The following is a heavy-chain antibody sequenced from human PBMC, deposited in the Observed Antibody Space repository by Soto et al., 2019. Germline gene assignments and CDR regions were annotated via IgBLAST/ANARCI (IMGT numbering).Heavy chain of an antibody. D-gene: IGHD1-7*01. Sequence: QVQQLESGPGLVKPWDTLSLTCTVSGAYVSDFSWSWIRQPAGKGLEWIGRITVNGITQYTPSFRSRVTMAMDTSRNQFSLKLQSATAAYTALYYCARESGENWTYEAHWGQGTLVTFSS. CDR3: ARESGENWTYEAH. J-gene: IGHJ1*01. CDR2: ITVNGIT. V-gene: IGHV4-4*07. CDR1: GAYVSDFS.